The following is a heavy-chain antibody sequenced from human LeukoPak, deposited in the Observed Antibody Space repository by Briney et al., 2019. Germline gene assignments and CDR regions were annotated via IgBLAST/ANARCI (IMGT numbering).Heavy chain of an antibody. V-gene: IGHV3-7*03. Sequence: GGSLRLSCAASGFTFSIYWMSWVRQAPGKGLEWVANINQDGSRKYYVDSVKGRFTISRDNPRNTLYMQMNSLRAEDTALYYCAIMHPYYDGNGYWVQWGQGTLVTVSS. CDR3: AIMHPYYDGNGYWVQ. CDR1: GFTFSIYW. D-gene: IGHD3-22*01. J-gene: IGHJ4*02. CDR2: INQDGSRK.